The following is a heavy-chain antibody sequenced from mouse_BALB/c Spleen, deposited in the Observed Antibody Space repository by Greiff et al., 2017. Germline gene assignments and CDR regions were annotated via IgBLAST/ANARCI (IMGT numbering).Heavy chain of an antibody. CDR1: GYSFTSYW. CDR2: IDPSDSET. Sequence: VQLQESGPQLVRPGASVKISCKASGYSFTSYWMHWVKQRPGQGLEWIGMIDPSDSETRLNQKFKDKATLTVDKSSSTAYMQLSSPTSEDSAVYYCARAPDSSGFPWFAYWGQGTLVTVSA. D-gene: IGHD3-2*01. V-gene: IGHV1S126*01. CDR3: ARAPDSSGFPWFAY. J-gene: IGHJ3*01.